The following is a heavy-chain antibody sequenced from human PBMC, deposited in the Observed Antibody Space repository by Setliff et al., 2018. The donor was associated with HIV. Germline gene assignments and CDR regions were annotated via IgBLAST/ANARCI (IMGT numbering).Heavy chain of an antibody. D-gene: IGHD5-18*01. CDR1: GGSLSNYY. V-gene: IGHV4-59*08. Sequence: SETLSLTCTVFGGSLSNYYWSWLRQPPGKGLEWLGYIQYNDNTNYNPSLKSRVTISADTSKNQISLKLSSVTAADTAVYFCARVSTWIQLPYWYFDLWGRGTLVTVSS. CDR3: ARVSTWIQLPYWYFDL. J-gene: IGHJ2*01. CDR2: IQYNDNT.